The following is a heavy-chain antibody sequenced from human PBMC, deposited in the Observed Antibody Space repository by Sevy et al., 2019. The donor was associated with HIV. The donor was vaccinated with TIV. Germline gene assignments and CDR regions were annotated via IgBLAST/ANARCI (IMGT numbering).Heavy chain of an antibody. D-gene: IGHD6-19*01. CDR1: GYTFTSYA. CDR3: ARGTGYSSGWYIDY. J-gene: IGHJ4*02. V-gene: IGHV1-3*01. Sequence: ASVKVSCKASGYTFTSYAMHWVRQAPGQRLEWMGWINAGNGNTKYSQKFQGRVTITRETSASTAYMERGSLRSEDTAVYYCARGTGYSSGWYIDYWGQGTLVTVSS. CDR2: INAGNGNT.